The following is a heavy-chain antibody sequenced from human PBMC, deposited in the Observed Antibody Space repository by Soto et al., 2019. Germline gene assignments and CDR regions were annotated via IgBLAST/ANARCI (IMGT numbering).Heavy chain of an antibody. CDR3: ARDGYCSGGSCYSVPVFDY. CDR1: GFTFSSDG. CDR2: IWYDGSNK. Sequence: QVQLGESGGGVVQPGRSLRLSCAASGFTFSSDGMHWVRQAPGKGLEWVAGIWYDGSNKDYADSVKGRFTISRDNSKNKLYLQMNRLRAADTAVYYCARDGYCSGGSCYSVPVFDYWCQGTLVTVSS. V-gene: IGHV3-33*01. D-gene: IGHD2-15*01. J-gene: IGHJ4*02.